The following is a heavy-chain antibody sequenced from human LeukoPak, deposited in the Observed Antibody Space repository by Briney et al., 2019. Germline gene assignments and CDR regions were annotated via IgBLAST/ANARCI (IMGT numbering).Heavy chain of an antibody. CDR1: AGSISNYY. CDR2: IYSSGST. Sequence: SETLSLTCAVSAGSISNYYWSWLRQPPGKGLEWIGYIYSSGSTNYNPSLKSRVTKSVDTSKNQFSLKLSSVTAADTAVYYCARGTESLDYWGQGTLVTVSS. CDR3: ARGTESLDY. J-gene: IGHJ4*02. V-gene: IGHV4-4*09. D-gene: IGHD1-14*01.